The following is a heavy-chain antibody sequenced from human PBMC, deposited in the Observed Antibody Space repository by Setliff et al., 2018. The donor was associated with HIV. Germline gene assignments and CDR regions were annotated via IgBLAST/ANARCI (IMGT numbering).Heavy chain of an antibody. J-gene: IGHJ4*02. CDR1: GGSITSHY. CDR2: IYTSGTA. D-gene: IGHD3-3*01. V-gene: IGHV4-4*08. Sequence: PSETLSLTCTVSGGSITSHYWSWIRQTPGKGPEWIGSIYTSGTAHYNPSLGSRVTISVDTSKSQFSLKLTSLTAADTAVYYCARGSLQFSDWGQGTLVTVSS. CDR3: ARGSLQFSD.